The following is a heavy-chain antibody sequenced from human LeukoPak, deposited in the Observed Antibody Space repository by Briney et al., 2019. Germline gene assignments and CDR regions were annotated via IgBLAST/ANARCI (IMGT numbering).Heavy chain of an antibody. Sequence: SETLSLTCTVSNDSISDTSYYWGWIRQPPGKGLEWIGYIYYSGSANYNPSLKSRVTISVDTSKNQFSLKLSSVTAADTAVYYCARLPDSSGYSLPYYYYYGMDVWGQGTTVTVSS. D-gene: IGHD3-22*01. J-gene: IGHJ6*02. CDR1: NDSISDTSYY. CDR3: ARLPDSSGYSLPYYYYYGMDV. CDR2: IYYSGSA. V-gene: IGHV4-61*05.